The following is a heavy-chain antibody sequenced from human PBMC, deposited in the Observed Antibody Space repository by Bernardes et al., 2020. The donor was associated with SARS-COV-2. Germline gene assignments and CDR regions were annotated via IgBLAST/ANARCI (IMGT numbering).Heavy chain of an antibody. D-gene: IGHD3-3*01. Sequence: GSLRLSCAASGFTFSNAWMSWVRQAPGKGLEWVGRIKSKTDGGTTDYAAPVKGRFTISRDDSKNTLYLQMNSLRAEDTAVYYCARDKGRSITIFGVVRDYYYGMDVWGQGTTVTVSS. CDR2: IKSKTDGGTT. V-gene: IGHV3-15*01. CDR3: ARDKGRSITIFGVVRDYYYGMDV. CDR1: GFTFSNAW. J-gene: IGHJ6*02.